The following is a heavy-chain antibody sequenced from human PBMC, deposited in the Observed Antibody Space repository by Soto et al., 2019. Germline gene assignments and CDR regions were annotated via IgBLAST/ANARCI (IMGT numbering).Heavy chain of an antibody. D-gene: IGHD3-16*02. CDR3: ARHDYVWGSSRYVPLSFDL. CDR2: INHRGSA. CDR1: GGSRSGYY. Sequence: PSETLSLTCAVYGGSRSGYYWSWIRQPPGKGLEWIGEINHRGSAIYNPSLKSRVSISVDTSKNQFSLRLSSVTAADTAVYYCARHDYVWGSSRYVPLSFDLWGRGTLVTSPQ. V-gene: IGHV4-34*01. J-gene: IGHJ2*01.